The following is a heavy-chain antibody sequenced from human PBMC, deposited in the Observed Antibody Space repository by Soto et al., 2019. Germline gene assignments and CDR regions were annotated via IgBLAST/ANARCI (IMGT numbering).Heavy chain of an antibody. V-gene: IGHV4-30-4*01. CDR1: GGSISNGDYY. CDR3: AREGGIVGATTVDY. J-gene: IGHJ4*02. D-gene: IGHD1-26*01. CDR2: IYYSGST. Sequence: SETLSLTCTVSGGSISNGDYYWSWIRQPPGKGQEWIGYIYYSGSTYYNPSLKSRVTISVDTSKNQFSLKLSSVTAADTAVYYCAREGGIVGATTVDYWGQGTLVTVSS.